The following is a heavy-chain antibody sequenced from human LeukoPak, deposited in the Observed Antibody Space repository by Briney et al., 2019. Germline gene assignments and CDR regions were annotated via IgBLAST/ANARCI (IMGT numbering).Heavy chain of an antibody. CDR3: AAEYYYDSSGYH. CDR1: GFTFSDYY. V-gene: IGHV3-11*01. Sequence: GGSLRLSCAASGFTFSDYYMSWIRQAPGKGLEWVSYISSSGSTIYYADSVKGRFTISRDNAKNSLYLQMNSLRVEDTAVYYCAAEYYYDSSGYHWGQGTLVTVSS. D-gene: IGHD3-22*01. CDR2: ISSSGSTI. J-gene: IGHJ4*02.